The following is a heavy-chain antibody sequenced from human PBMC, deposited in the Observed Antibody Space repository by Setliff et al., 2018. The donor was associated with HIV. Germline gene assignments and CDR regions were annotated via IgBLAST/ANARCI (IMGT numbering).Heavy chain of an antibody. CDR1: GFTFSSFD. D-gene: IGHD3-22*01. CDR2: MSGSGTTI. V-gene: IGHV3-48*03. Sequence: GGSLRLSCAASGFTFSSFDMNWVRQAPGKGLDWVSYMSGSGTTIYYADSVKGRFTISRDNAKNSLYLQMDSLRAEDTAVYYCARRGSYYYDTSGFLDYWGPGTLVTVSS. CDR3: ARRGSYYYDTSGFLDY. J-gene: IGHJ4*02.